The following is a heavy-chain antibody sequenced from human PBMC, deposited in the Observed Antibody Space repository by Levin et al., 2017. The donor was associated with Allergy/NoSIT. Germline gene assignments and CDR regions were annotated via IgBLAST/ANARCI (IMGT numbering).Heavy chain of an antibody. J-gene: IGHJ4*02. CDR3: AREAHGVQLLNF. V-gene: IGHV3-33*01. Sequence: GGSLRLSCAASGFTFSSYGMHWVRQAPGKGLEWVAVIWYDGSNKYYADSVKGRFTISRDNSKNTLYLQMNSLRAEDTAVYYCAREAHGVQLLNFWGQGTLVTVSS. D-gene: IGHD2-2*01. CDR2: IWYDGSNK. CDR1: GFTFSSYG.